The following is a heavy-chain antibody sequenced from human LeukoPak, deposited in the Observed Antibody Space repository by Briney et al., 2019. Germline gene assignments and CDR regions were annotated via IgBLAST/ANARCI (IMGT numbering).Heavy chain of an antibody. D-gene: IGHD4-17*01. Sequence: GGSRRLSCAASGFTFSSFGMHWVRQAPGKGLEWVAVISYDESNEYYADSVKGRFTISRDNSNNTLYLQMNSLRAEDTAVYYCAKVQDYGNYYYGMDVWGKGATVTVSS. J-gene: IGHJ6*04. CDR1: GFTFSSFG. V-gene: IGHV3-30*18. CDR2: ISYDESNE. CDR3: AKVQDYGNYYYGMDV.